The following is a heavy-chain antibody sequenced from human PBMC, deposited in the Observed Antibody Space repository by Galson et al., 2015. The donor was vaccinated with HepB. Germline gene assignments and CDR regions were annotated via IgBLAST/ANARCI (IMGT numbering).Heavy chain of an antibody. Sequence: SLRLSCAASGFTFSSYSMNWVRQAPGKGLEWVSYISSSSSTIYYADSVKGRFTISRDNAKNSLYLQMNSLRDEDTAVYYCARDLLGMYYYDSSGYSYYYYGMDVWGQGTTVTVS. CDR3: ARDLLGMYYYDSSGYSYYYYGMDV. J-gene: IGHJ6*02. D-gene: IGHD3-22*01. CDR1: GFTFSSYS. CDR2: ISSSSSTI. V-gene: IGHV3-48*02.